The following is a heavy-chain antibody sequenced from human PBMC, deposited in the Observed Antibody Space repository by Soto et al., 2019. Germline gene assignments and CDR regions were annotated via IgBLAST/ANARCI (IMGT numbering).Heavy chain of an antibody. V-gene: IGHV1-69*13. Sequence: SVKVSCKASGGTFSSYSINWVRQAPGQGLEWMGGIIPIFGTANNAQKFQGRVTITADESATTVYMELSSLRSEDTAVYYCARHVGNHWLVHDFWGQGTLVTVSS. CDR1: GGTFSSYS. CDR2: IIPIFGTA. D-gene: IGHD6-19*01. J-gene: IGHJ4*02. CDR3: ARHVGNHWLVHDF.